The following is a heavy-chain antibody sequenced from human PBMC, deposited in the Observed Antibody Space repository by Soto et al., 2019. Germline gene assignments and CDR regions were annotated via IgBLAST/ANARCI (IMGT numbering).Heavy chain of an antibody. J-gene: IGHJ4*02. V-gene: IGHV3-15*01. CDR2: IKSKTDGGTT. CDR1: GFTFSNAW. Sequence: GGSLRLSCAASGFTFSNAWMSWVRQAPGKGLEWVGRIKSKTDGGTTDYAAPVKGRFTISRDDSKNTLYLQMNSLKTEDTAVYYCTTDPEYSSSYYFDYWGQGTLVTVSS. CDR3: TTDPEYSSSYYFDY. D-gene: IGHD6-6*01.